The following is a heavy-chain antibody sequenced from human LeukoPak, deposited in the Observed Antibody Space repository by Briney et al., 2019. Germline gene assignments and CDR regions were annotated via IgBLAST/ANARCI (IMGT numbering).Heavy chain of an antibody. V-gene: IGHV4-34*01. Sequence: PSETLSLTCAVYGGSFSGYYWSWIRQPPGKGLEWIGEINHSGSTNYNPSLKSRVTISVDTSKNQFSLKLSSVTAADTAVYYCARGPSSGYYPKYYFDYWGQGTLVTVSS. D-gene: IGHD3-22*01. CDR3: ARGPSSGYYPKYYFDY. CDR1: GGSFSGYY. J-gene: IGHJ4*02. CDR2: INHSGST.